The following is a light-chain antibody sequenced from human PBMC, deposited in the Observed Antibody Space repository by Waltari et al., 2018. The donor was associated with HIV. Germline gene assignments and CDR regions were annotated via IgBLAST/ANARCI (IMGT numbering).Light chain of an antibody. CDR1: QSLSSN. V-gene: IGKV3-15*01. J-gene: IGKJ1*01. Sequence: EIVLTQSPGTLSLSPGERATLSCRASQSLSSNYLAWYQEKPGQAPWLLIYGASNRATGVPARISGGGSETEFTLTITGLQSEDFAIYYCQQYNKWPGTFGQGTKVEIK. CDR3: QQYNKWPGT. CDR2: GAS.